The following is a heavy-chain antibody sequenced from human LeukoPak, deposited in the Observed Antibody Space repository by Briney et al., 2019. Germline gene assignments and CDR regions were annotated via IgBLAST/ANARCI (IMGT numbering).Heavy chain of an antibody. CDR2: LYTSGNT. CDR3: ARGYSYGYGFDY. V-gene: IGHV4-4*07. D-gene: IGHD5-18*01. J-gene: IGHJ4*02. Sequence: SETLSLTCTVSGGSISTYYWSWIRQPAGKGLEWTGRLYTSGNTNYNPSLWSRVTMSVDTSKNQFSLKLSSVTAADTALYYCARGYSYGYGFDYWGQGTLVTVSS. CDR1: GGSISTYY.